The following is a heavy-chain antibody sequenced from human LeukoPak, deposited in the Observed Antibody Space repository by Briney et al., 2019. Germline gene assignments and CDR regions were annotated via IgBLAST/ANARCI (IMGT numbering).Heavy chain of an antibody. Sequence: GESLKISCKGSGYSFTSYWIGWVRQMPGKGLEWMGISYPGDSDTRYSPSFQGQVTISADKSISTAYLQWSSLKASDTAMYYCARRRGGTTGTHNNWFDPWGQGTLVTVSS. CDR2: SYPGDSDT. CDR1: GYSFTSYW. V-gene: IGHV5-51*01. D-gene: IGHD1-1*01. CDR3: ARRRGGTTGTHNNWFDP. J-gene: IGHJ5*02.